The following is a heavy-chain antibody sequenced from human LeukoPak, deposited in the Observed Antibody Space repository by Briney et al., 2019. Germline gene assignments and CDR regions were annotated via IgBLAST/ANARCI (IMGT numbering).Heavy chain of an antibody. CDR2: IRSKANSYAT. V-gene: IGHV3-73*01. J-gene: IGHJ4*02. CDR1: GFTFSGSA. CDR3: TRLSGPATPHYGDYFDY. D-gene: IGHD4-17*01. Sequence: GGSLRLSCAASGFTFSGSAMHWVRQASGKGLEWVGRIRSKANSYATACAASVKGRFTISRDDSKNTAYLQMNSLKTEDTAVYYCTRLSGPATPHYGDYFDYRGQGTLVTVSS.